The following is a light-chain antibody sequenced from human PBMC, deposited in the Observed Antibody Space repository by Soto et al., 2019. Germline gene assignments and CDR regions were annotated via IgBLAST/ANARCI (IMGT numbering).Light chain of an antibody. V-gene: IGKV1-39*01. CDR2: AAS. CDR3: QHRSNWPRLT. Sequence: DIQMTQSPSSLSASLGDRVTITFLASQTISGYLNWYQQKPGKAPELLIYAASYLGNGVPARFSGSGSGTDFTLTISSLEPEDFAVYYCQHRSNWPRLTFGGGTKVDIK. J-gene: IGKJ4*01. CDR1: QTISGY.